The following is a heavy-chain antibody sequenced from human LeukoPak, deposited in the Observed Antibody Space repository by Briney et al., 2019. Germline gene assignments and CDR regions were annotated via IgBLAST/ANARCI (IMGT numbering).Heavy chain of an antibody. CDR2: IIPIFGTA. J-gene: IGHJ6*02. CDR1: GYTFTSYG. V-gene: IGHV1-69*13. Sequence: SVKVCCKASGYTFTSYGISWVRQAPGQRLEWMGGIIPIFGTANYAQKFQGRVTITADESTSTAYMELSSLRSEDTAVYYCARDYDFWSGYYRHMDVWGQGTTVTVSS. CDR3: ARDYDFWSGYYRHMDV. D-gene: IGHD3-3*01.